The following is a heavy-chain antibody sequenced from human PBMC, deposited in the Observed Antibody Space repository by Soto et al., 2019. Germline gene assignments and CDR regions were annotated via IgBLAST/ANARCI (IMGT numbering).Heavy chain of an antibody. CDR2: IWYDGSNK. D-gene: IGHD3-10*01. J-gene: IGHJ4*02. Sequence: GGSLRLSCAASGFTFSSYGMHWVRQAPGKGLEWVAVIWYDGSNKYYADSVKGRFTISRDNSKNTLYLQMNSLRAEDTAVYYCARDGDHITMVRGAEPHQFDYWGQGTLVTVSS. CDR3: ARDGDHITMVRGAEPHQFDY. V-gene: IGHV3-33*01. CDR1: GFTFSSYG.